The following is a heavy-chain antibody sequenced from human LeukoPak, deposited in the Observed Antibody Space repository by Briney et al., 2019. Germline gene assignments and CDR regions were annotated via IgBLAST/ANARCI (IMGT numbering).Heavy chain of an antibody. J-gene: IGHJ4*02. CDR3: ARAIPLYDSSGYYFDY. Sequence: PGGSLRLSCAASGFTFSSYWMSWVRQAPGKGLEWVAHIKQDGSEKYYVDSVKGRFTISRANAKNSLYLQMNSLRAEDTAVYYCARAIPLYDSSGYYFDYWGQGTLVTVSS. CDR1: GFTFSSYW. V-gene: IGHV3-7*01. D-gene: IGHD3-22*01. CDR2: IKQDGSEK.